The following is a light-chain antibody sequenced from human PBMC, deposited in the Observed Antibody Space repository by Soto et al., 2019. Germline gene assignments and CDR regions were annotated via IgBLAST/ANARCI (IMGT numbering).Light chain of an antibody. CDR1: QSVSNNY. V-gene: IGKV3-20*01. J-gene: IGKJ1*01. Sequence: EIVLTQSPGTLSLSPGERATLSRRASQSVSNNYLAWYQQKPGKAPRPLIYGASNRATGIPDRLSGSGAGTDFTLTISRLEPEDSAVYYCQQYGSSGTFGQGTQVDIK. CDR2: GAS. CDR3: QQYGSSGT.